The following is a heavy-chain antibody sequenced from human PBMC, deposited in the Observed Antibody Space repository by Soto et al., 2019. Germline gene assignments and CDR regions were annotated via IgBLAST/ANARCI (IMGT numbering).Heavy chain of an antibody. CDR3: SRSLNS. V-gene: IGHV3-7*01. Sequence: GGSLRLSCAASEFTFSTYWMDWVRQTPGKGLEWVANINQDGSEKNYVDSVKGRCTIYRDNAKNSLYLQMSSLTAEDSALYYCSRSLNSWGQGTLVPVSS. CDR2: INQDGSEK. CDR1: EFTFSTYW. J-gene: IGHJ4*02.